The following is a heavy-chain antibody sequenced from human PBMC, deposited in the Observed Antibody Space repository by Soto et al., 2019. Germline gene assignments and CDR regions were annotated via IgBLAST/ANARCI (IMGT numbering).Heavy chain of an antibody. V-gene: IGHV3-23*01. CDR3: AQVVHNDCSSITCRYFDC. CDR2: VSVSGANA. D-gene: IGHD2-2*01. J-gene: IGHJ4*02. CDR1: GFNVSSYA. Sequence: ETLILSCAASGFNVSSYARSWVRQAPGKGLEWGSTVSVSGANAYYAATVQGRFTASRDNSKNKLYLQMTSLRVDYTGVYYCAQVVHNDCSSITCRYFDCWGLGTRVTVSS.